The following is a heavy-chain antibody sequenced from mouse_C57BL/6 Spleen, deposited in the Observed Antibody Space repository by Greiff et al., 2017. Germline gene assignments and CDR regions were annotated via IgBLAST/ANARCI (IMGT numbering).Heavy chain of an antibody. Sequence: VQLQQSGASVKISCKASGYAFSSYWMNWVKQRPGKGLEWIGQIYPGDGDTNYNGKFKGKATLTADKSSSTAYMQLSSLTSEDSAVYFCARFWDYGSSPYAMDYWGQGTSVTVSS. CDR2: IYPGDGDT. D-gene: IGHD1-1*01. V-gene: IGHV1-80*01. CDR1: GYAFSSYW. J-gene: IGHJ4*01. CDR3: ARFWDYGSSPYAMDY.